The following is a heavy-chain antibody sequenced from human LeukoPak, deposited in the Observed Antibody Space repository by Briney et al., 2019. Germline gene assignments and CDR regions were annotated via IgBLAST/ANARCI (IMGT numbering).Heavy chain of an antibody. CDR1: GGTFSSYA. Sequence: GASVKVSCKASGGTFSSYAISWVRQAPGQGLEWMGGIIPIFGTANYAQEFQGRVTITADESTSTAYMELSSLRSEDTAVYYCATHFWSGYSPFDYWGQGTLVTVSS. CDR3: ATHFWSGYSPFDY. D-gene: IGHD3-3*02. J-gene: IGHJ4*02. CDR2: IIPIFGTA. V-gene: IGHV1-69*13.